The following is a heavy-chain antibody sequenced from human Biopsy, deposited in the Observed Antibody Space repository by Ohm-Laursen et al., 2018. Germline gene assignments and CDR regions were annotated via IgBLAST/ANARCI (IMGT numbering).Heavy chain of an antibody. D-gene: IGHD3-9*01. J-gene: IGHJ1*01. CDR2: NIPILGTG. V-gene: IGHV1-69*06. CDR3: ATKLTGYFHH. Sequence: APVKSSSKAPGATSVNMGLNGCGQAPGQGLGWLGGNIPILGTGNYAQKFQDRVTVAADTSTSTATMELRSLRSDDTAVYYCATKLTGYFHHWGQGTLVIVSS. CDR1: GATSVNMG.